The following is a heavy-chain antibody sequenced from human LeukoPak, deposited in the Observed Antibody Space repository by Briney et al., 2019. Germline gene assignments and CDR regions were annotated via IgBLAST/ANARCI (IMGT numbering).Heavy chain of an antibody. J-gene: IGHJ3*02. CDR3: ARVWGLFDAFDI. D-gene: IGHD7-27*01. CDR2: IYYSGST. Sequence: SETLSLTCTVSGGSISSYYWSWIRQPAGKGLEWIGYIYYSGSTNYNPSLKSRVTISVDTSKNQFSLKLSPVTAADTAVYYCARVWGLFDAFDIWGQGTVVTVSS. V-gene: IGHV4-59*08. CDR1: GGSISSYY.